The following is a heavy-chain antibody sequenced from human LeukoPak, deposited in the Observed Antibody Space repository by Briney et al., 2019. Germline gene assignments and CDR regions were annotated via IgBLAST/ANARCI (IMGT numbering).Heavy chain of an antibody. D-gene: IGHD5-12*01. CDR3: ARDMGRGYSGYDSMDY. CDR2: INPSGGST. V-gene: IGHV1-46*01. J-gene: IGHJ4*02. CDR1: GYTFTSYY. Sequence: ASVKVSCKASGYTFTSYYMHWVRQAPGQGREWMGIINPSGGSTSYAQKFQGRVTMTRDTSTSPVYMELSSLRSEDTAVYYCARDMGRGYSGYDSMDYWGQGTLVTVSS.